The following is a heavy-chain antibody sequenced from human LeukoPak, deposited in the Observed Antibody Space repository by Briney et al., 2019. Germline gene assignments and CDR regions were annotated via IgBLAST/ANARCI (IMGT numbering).Heavy chain of an antibody. CDR1: GYTFTGYY. CDR3: ARDGRIIAARGNWFDP. Sequence: ASVKVSCKASGYTFTGYYMHWVRQAPGQGLEWMGWINPNSGGTNYAQKLQGRVTMTRDTSISTAYMELGRLRSDDTAVYYCARDGRIIAARGNWFDPWGQGTLVTVSS. CDR2: INPNSGGT. D-gene: IGHD6-6*01. J-gene: IGHJ5*02. V-gene: IGHV1-2*02.